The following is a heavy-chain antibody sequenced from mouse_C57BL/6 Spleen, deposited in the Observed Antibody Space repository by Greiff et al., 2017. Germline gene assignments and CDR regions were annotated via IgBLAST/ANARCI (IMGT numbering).Heavy chain of an antibody. CDR3: AREGFYDGYSPFAY. V-gene: IGHV1-82*01. J-gene: IGHJ3*01. Sequence: VKLMESGPELVKPGASVQISCTASGYAFSSSWMNWVKQRPGKGLEWIGRIYPGDGDTNYNGKFKGKATLTADKSSSTAYMQLSSLTSEDSAVYFCAREGFYDGYSPFAYWGQGTLVTVSA. CDR2: IYPGDGDT. CDR1: GYAFSSSW. D-gene: IGHD2-3*01.